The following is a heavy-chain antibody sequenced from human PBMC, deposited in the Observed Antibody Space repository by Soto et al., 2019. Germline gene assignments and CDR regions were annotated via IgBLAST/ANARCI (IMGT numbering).Heavy chain of an antibody. CDR1: GYTLTELS. V-gene: IGHV1-24*01. CDR3: ATVISSGAYYYYYGMDV. D-gene: IGHD3-10*01. CDR2: FDPEDGET. Sequence: AASVKVSCKVSGYTLTELSMHWVRQAPGKGLEWMGGFDPEDGETIYAQKFQGRVTMTEDTSTDTAYMELSSLRSEDTAVYYCATVISSGAYYYYYGMDVWGQGTTVTVS. J-gene: IGHJ6*02.